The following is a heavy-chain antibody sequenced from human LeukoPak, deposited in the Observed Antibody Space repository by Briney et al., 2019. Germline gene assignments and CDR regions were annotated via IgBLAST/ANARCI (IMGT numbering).Heavy chain of an antibody. D-gene: IGHD6-19*01. Sequence: GGSLRFSCAASGFTVSSNYMSWGRQAPGKGREWVSVIYSGGSTYYADSVKGRFTISRDNSKNTLYLQMNSLRAEDTAVYYCASSGWYRGFDYWGQGILVTVSS. CDR2: IYSGGST. V-gene: IGHV3-53*01. J-gene: IGHJ4*02. CDR1: GFTVSSNY. CDR3: ASSGWYRGFDY.